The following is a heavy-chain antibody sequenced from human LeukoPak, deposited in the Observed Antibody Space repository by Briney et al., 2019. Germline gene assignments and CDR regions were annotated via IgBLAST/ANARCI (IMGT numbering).Heavy chain of an antibody. V-gene: IGHV1-18*04. CDR2: ISTYNGDT. CDR1: GYTFTRYA. J-gene: IGHJ4*02. Sequence: ASVKVSCKASGYTFTRYAISLVRQAPGQGLEWMGWISTYNGDTNYPQNLQARVTMTRDTSTSTAYMELRSLRSDDTAVYYCARDASNTSGRSISFDSWSQGALVTVSS. CDR3: ARDASNTSGRSISFDS. D-gene: IGHD6-19*01.